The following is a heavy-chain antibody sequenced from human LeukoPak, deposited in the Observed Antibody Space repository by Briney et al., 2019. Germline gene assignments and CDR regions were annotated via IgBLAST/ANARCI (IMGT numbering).Heavy chain of an antibody. J-gene: IGHJ4*02. CDR3: ARVARNSGWFFDY. D-gene: IGHD6-19*01. Sequence: SDTLSLTCDVSGYSISGGYFWGWIRHPPGMGLEWIGSTDHRGSTYYNPSLKDRVSISIDGSKNQFSLSLTSVTAADTAIYYCARVARNSGWFFDYWGQGTLATVSS. CDR2: TDHRGST. V-gene: IGHV4-38-2*01. CDR1: GYSISGGYF.